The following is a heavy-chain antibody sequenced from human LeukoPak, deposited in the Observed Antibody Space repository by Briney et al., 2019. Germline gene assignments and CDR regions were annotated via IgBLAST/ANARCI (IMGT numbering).Heavy chain of an antibody. Sequence: GGSLRLSCAASGFIFSSYEMHWVRQAPGKGLEWVANIRQDGSEKYYVDSVKGRFTISRDNTKNSVYLQMNSLRVEDTAVYYCARQPFDYWGQGTLVTVSS. CDR2: IRQDGSEK. CDR1: GFIFSSYE. D-gene: IGHD6-13*01. CDR3: ARQPFDY. J-gene: IGHJ4*02. V-gene: IGHV3-7*03.